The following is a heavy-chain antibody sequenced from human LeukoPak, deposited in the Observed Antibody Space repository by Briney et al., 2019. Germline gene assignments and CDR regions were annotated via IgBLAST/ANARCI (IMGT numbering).Heavy chain of an antibody. CDR1: GGSISGSY. J-gene: IGHJ1*01. D-gene: IGHD3-3*01. Sequence: KSSETLSLTCTVSGGSISGSYWSWIRQPPGKGLEWIGEINHSGSTNYNPSLKSRVTISVDTSKNQFSLKLSSVTAADTAVYYCASTLRFLEWCYRCPHAEYFQHWGQGTLVTVSS. CDR2: INHSGST. CDR3: ASTLRFLEWCYRCPHAEYFQH. V-gene: IGHV4-34*01.